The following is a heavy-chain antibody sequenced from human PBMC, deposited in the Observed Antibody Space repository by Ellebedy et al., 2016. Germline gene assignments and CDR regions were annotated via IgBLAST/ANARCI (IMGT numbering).Heavy chain of an antibody. CDR3: ARDGIYGLSNYGMDV. CDR1: GFTFTSYS. Sequence: GESLKISXAVSGFTFTSYSMNWVRQAPGKGLEWVSSISSSSSYIYYADSVKGRFTISRDNAKNSLYLQMNSLRAEDTAVYYCARDGIYGLSNYGMDVWGQGTTVTVSS. CDR2: ISSSSSYI. J-gene: IGHJ6*02. D-gene: IGHD1-26*01. V-gene: IGHV3-21*01.